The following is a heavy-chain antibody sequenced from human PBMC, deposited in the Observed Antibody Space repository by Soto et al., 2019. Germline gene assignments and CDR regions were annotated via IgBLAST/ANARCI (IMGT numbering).Heavy chain of an antibody. Sequence: SETLSLTCAVYGGSLFDHFWGWIRQPPGKGLEWIGEINHSGSTNYNPSLESRVTISVDTSKDQFSLKLSSVTAADTAMYYCATLDCSSTSCYGGDWFDPWGQGTLVTVSS. V-gene: IGHV4-34*01. CDR2: INHSGST. CDR3: ATLDCSSTSCYGGDWFDP. D-gene: IGHD2-2*01. J-gene: IGHJ5*02. CDR1: GGSLFDHF.